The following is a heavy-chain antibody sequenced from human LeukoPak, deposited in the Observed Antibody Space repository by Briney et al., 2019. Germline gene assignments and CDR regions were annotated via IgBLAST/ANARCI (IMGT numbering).Heavy chain of an antibody. J-gene: IGHJ4*02. CDR3: ARGEPYHCSSTSCYYDY. CDR1: GFTFSSYS. Sequence: GSLRLSCAASGFTFSSYSMNWVRQAPGKGLEWVSSISSSSSPTFYADSVKGRFTISRDNAKNSLFLQMNSLRAEDTAVYYCARGEPYHCSSTSCYYDYWGQGTLVTVSS. V-gene: IGHV3-48*01. CDR2: ISSSSSPT. D-gene: IGHD2-2*01.